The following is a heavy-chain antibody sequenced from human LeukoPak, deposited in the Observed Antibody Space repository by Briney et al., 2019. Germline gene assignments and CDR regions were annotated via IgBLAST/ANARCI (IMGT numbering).Heavy chain of an antibody. CDR1: GFIFSTYW. D-gene: IGHD6-19*01. Sequence: GESLRLSCGASGFIFSTYWMHWVRQAPGKGLEWVSHIDSEGISATYGDPAKGRFIMSRDNAKNTVYLQMNSLRAEDTGVYYCTRGTSVVAGIDFWGQGTLVTVSS. CDR2: IDSEGISA. J-gene: IGHJ4*02. CDR3: TRGTSVVAGIDF. V-gene: IGHV3-74*01.